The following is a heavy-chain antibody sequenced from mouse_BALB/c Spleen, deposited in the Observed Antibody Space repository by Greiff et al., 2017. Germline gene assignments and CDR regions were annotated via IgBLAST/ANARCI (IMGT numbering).Heavy chain of an antibody. D-gene: IGHD2-1*01. CDR1: GYTFTSYW. J-gene: IGHJ4*01. Sequence: QVQLQQSGAELAKPGASVKMSCKASGYTFTSYWMHWVKQRPGQGLEWIGYINPSTGYTEYNQKFKDKATLTADKSSSTAYMQLSSLTSEDSAVYYCARSRIYYGNYGAMDYWGQGTSVTVSS. V-gene: IGHV1-7*01. CDR2: INPSTGYT. CDR3: ARSRIYYGNYGAMDY.